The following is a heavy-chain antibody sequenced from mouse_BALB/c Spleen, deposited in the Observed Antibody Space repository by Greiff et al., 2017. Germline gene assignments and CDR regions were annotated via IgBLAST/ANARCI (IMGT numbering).Heavy chain of an antibody. Sequence: QVHVKQSGAELVKPVASVKLSCKTSGYTFTSYWIQWVKQRPGQGLGWIGEIFPGTGTTYYNEKFKGKATLTIDTSSSTAYMQLSSLTSEDSAVYFCARADGNYRFAYWGQGTLVTVSA. CDR2: IFPGTGTT. D-gene: IGHD2-1*01. CDR3: ARADGNYRFAY. V-gene: IGHV1S132*01. CDR1: GYTFTSYW. J-gene: IGHJ3*01.